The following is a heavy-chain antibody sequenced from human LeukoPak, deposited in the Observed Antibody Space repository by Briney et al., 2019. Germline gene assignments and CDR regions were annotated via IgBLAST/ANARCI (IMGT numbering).Heavy chain of an antibody. D-gene: IGHD5-12*01. CDR2: IYHTGST. CDR1: GGSISSITW. CDR3: ARGGWLRTFDY. Sequence: SGTLSLTCAVSGGSISSITWWSWVRQSPGKGLEWIGEIYHTGSTNYNPSLKSRVTISVDTSKNQFSLKLSSVTAADTAVYYCARGGWLRTFDYWGQGTLVTVSS. V-gene: IGHV4-4*02. J-gene: IGHJ4*02.